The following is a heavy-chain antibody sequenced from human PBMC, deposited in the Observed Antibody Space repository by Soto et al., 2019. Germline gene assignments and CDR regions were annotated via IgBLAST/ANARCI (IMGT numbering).Heavy chain of an antibody. CDR3: TRTFFCGGDCSLAPYWFDP. CDR1: GFTFSGSA. J-gene: IGHJ5*02. CDR2: IRSKANSYAT. V-gene: IGHV3-73*01. Sequence: GSLRLSCAASGFTFSGSAMHWVRQASGKGLEWVGRIRSKANSYATAYAASVKGRFTISRDDSKNTAYLQMNSLKTEDTAVYYCTRTFFCGGDCSLAPYWFDPWGQGTLVTVSS. D-gene: IGHD2-21*02.